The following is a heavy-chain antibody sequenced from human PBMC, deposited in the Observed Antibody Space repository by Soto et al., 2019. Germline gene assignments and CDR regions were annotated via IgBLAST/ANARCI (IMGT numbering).Heavy chain of an antibody. CDR1: GGTFSSYA. D-gene: IGHD2-15*01. J-gene: IGHJ4*02. Sequence: QVQLVQSGAEVKKPGSSVKVSCKASGGTFSSYAISWVRQAPGQGLEWMGGIIPIFGIANYAQKFQGRVTITADESTSTAYMELSSLRSEDTAVYYCARESIVVVVAATHYYFDYWGQGTLVTVSS. CDR2: IIPIFGIA. V-gene: IGHV1-69*01. CDR3: ARESIVVVVAATHYYFDY.